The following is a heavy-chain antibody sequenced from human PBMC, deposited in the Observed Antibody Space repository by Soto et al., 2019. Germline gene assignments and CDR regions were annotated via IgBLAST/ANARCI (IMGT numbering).Heavy chain of an antibody. V-gene: IGHV5-10-1*01. CDR1: GYSFTSYC. Sequence: GESLKISCKGSGYSFTSYCISWVRQMPGKGLEWMGRIDPSDSYTNYSPSFQGHVTISADKSISTAYLQWSSLKASDTAMYYCARHSRSFGESYYYYGMDVWGQGTTVTVSS. CDR3: ARHSRSFGESYYYYGMDV. D-gene: IGHD3-10*01. CDR2: IDPSDSYT. J-gene: IGHJ6*02.